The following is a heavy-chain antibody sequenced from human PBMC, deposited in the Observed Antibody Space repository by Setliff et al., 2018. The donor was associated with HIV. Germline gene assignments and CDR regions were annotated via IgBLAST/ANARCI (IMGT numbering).Heavy chain of an antibody. CDR1: GFSFSSYW. Sequence: GGSLRLSCAASGFSFSSYWMHWVRQAPGKGLVWVSRINTDGSSTSYADSVKGRFTISRDNAKNTLYLQMNSLRAEDTAVYYCAGGVRGVVNGMDVWGQGTTVTVS. V-gene: IGHV3-74*01. D-gene: IGHD3-10*01. CDR3: AGGVRGVVNGMDV. CDR2: INTDGSST. J-gene: IGHJ6*02.